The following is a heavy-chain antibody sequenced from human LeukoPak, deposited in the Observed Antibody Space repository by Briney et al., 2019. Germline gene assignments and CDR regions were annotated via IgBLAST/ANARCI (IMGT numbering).Heavy chain of an antibody. D-gene: IGHD3-22*01. V-gene: IGHV3-49*04. J-gene: IGHJ4*02. CDR1: GFTFSTYS. CDR2: IRSNSYGGTA. CDR3: TRDAESRYYDSSGYPY. Sequence: GGSLRLSCVASGFTFSTYSMNWVRQAPGKGLEWVGFIRSNSYGGTADYAASVKGRFSISRDDSKSIAYLQMNSLKAEDTAVYYCTRDAESRYYDSSGYPYWGQGTLVTVSS.